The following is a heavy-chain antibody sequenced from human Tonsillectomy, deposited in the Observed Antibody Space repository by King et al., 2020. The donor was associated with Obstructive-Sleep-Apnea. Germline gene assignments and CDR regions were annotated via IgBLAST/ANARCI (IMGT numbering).Heavy chain of an antibody. D-gene: IGHD3-10*01. CDR3: AKEGGGSGVYWVDS. J-gene: IGHJ4*02. CDR1: GFTFSGYA. V-gene: IGHV3-23*04. CDR2: IKTRETT. Sequence: VQLVESGGGMVQPGGSLRLSCASSGFTFSGYAISLGRQAPGKGPERVSAIKTRETTFYAGSVRGRFTISRENSKYWVDLPVNSLRAEDTALYYCAKEGGGSGVYWVDSWGQGTLVTVSS.